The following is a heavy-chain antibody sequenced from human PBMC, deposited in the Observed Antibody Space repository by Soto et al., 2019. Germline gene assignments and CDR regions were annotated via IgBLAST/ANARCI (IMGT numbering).Heavy chain of an antibody. CDR3: ARVLNYYGSGSSPLYYYYYGMDV. Sequence: PGGSLRLSFAASGFTFSTYSMNWVRQAPGKGLEWVSSISSSSTIYYADSVKGRFTISRDNVQNSLYLQMNSLRAEDTAVYYCARVLNYYGSGSSPLYYYYYGMDVWGQGTTVTVSS. V-gene: IGHV3-48*01. CDR1: GFTFSTYS. D-gene: IGHD3-10*01. J-gene: IGHJ6*02. CDR2: ISSSSTI.